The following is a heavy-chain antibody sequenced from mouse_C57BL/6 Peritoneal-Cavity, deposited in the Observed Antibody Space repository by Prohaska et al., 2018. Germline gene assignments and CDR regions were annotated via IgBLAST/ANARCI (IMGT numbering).Heavy chain of an antibody. V-gene: IGHV11-2*01. J-gene: IGHJ1*03. CDR1: GFTFSGFW. D-gene: IGHD4-1*01. CDR3: MRYGSYWYFDV. Sequence: EVQLLDTGGGLVQPGGSRGLSCEGSGFTFSGFWMSWVRQTPGKTLEWIGDINSDGSAINYAPSLKDRFTIFRDNDKSTLYLQMSNVRSEDTATYFCMRYGSYWYFDVWGTGTTVTVSS. CDR2: INSDGSAI.